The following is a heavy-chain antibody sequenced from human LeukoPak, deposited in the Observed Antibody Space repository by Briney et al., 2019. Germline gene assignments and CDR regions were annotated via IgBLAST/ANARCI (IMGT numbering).Heavy chain of an antibody. CDR1: GFTFSSYA. CDR2: ISYDGSNK. CDR3: ARASIVVVTAILSFDY. D-gene: IGHD2-21*02. J-gene: IGHJ4*02. Sequence: GRSLRLSCAASGFTFSSYAMHWVRQAPGKGLEWVAVISYDGSNKYYADSVKGRFTISRDNSKNTLYLQMNSLRAEDTAVYCCARASIVVVTAILSFDYWGQGTLVSVSS. V-gene: IGHV3-30-3*01.